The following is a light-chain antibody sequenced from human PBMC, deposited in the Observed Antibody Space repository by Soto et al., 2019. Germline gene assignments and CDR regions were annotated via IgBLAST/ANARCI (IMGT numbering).Light chain of an antibody. CDR3: CSYAGSPYV. CDR2: DVS. V-gene: IGLV2-11*01. J-gene: IGLJ1*01. Sequence: QSVLTQPRSVSGSPGRSVAISCPGTSSDVGGYDYVSWFQQHPGKAPKLMIYDVSKRPSGVPDRFSGSKSGNTASLTISGLQAEDEADYYCCSYAGSPYVFGTGTKVTVL. CDR1: SSDVGGYDY.